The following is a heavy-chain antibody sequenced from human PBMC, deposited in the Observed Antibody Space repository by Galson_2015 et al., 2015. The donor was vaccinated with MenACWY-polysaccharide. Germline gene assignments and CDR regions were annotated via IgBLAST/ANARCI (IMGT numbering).Heavy chain of an antibody. D-gene: IGHD6-13*01. J-gene: IGHJ3*02. CDR3: AREGSRIVFHAFDT. Sequence: SLRLSCVASGIRFSGSGMHWVRQAPGKGLEWVAVIQYDGTNKVYADSVKGRFTISRDNSRNTLYLEMNSLRAEDTAVYYCAREGSRIVFHAFDTWGQGTMVTVSS. V-gene: IGHV3-33*01. CDR1: GIRFSGSG. CDR2: IQYDGTNK.